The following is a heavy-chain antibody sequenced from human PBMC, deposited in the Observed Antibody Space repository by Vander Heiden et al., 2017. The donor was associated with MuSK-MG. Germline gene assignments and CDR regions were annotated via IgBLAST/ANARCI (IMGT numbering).Heavy chain of an antibody. CDR2: ISWNSGSI. J-gene: IGHJ4*02. V-gene: IGHV3-9*01. CDR1: GFTFDDYA. D-gene: IGHD2-15*01. Sequence: EVQLVESGGGLVQPGRSLRLSCAASGFTFDDYAMHWVRQAPGKGLEWVSGISWNSGSIGYADSVKGRFTISRDNAKNSLYLQMNSLRAEDTALYYCAKGEGSSSYHHYNFPNYWGQGTLVTVSS. CDR3: AKGEGSSSYHHYNFPNY.